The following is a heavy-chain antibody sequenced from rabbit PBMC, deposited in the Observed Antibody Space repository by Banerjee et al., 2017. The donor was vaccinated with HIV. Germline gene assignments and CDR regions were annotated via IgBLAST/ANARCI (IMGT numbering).Heavy chain of an antibody. CDR3: AREADSDYKNYFNL. V-gene: IGHV1S45*01. CDR1: GFSFSSGYW. J-gene: IGHJ4*01. CDR2: IGAGSGAT. D-gene: IGHD8-1*01. Sequence: QEQPVESGGGLVQPGASLTLTCTASGFSFSSGYWICWVRQAPGKGLEWIGCIGAGSGATYYATWAKGRFTISKTSSTTVTLQMTSVTAADTATYFCAREADSDYKNYFNLWGPGTLVTVS.